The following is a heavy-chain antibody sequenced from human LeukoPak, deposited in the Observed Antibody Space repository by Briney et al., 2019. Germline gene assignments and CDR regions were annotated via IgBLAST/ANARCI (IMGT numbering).Heavy chain of an antibody. CDR1: GYTFTGYY. CDR2: INPNSGGT. Sequence: ASVKVSCKASGYTFTGYYMHWVRQAPGQGLEWMGWINPNSGGTDYAQKFQGRVTMTRDTSISTAYMELRRLRSDDTAVYYCARGLPAPADQYYMDVWGKGTTVTVSS. V-gene: IGHV1-2*02. J-gene: IGHJ6*03. CDR3: ARGLPAPADQYYMDV. D-gene: IGHD2-2*01.